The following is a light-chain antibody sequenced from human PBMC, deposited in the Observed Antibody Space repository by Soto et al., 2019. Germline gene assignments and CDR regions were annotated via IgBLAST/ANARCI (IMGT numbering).Light chain of an antibody. J-gene: IGKJ4*01. CDR2: DAS. V-gene: IGKV1-39*01. CDR1: ETISHF. Sequence: DIQMTQSPSLLSASVGDRVTITCRASETISHFLNWYQQKPGKAPKLLIYDASSLQSGVPSRFSGSGSGADFTLTIRSMQTEHFAIYYCQQSYRTPLTFGGGTKVDIK. CDR3: QQSYRTPLT.